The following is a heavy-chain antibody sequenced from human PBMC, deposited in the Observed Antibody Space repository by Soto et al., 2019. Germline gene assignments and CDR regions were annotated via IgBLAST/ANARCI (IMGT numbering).Heavy chain of an antibody. V-gene: IGHV1-18*01. CDR2: ISGYNANT. CDR3: VRDTYYYHSFGPAPCQY. D-gene: IGHD3-22*01. CDR1: GYSFTTYC. Sequence: QIQLVQSGTEVKRSGASVKVSCKTSGYSFTTYCFSWVRQAPGRGLECVGCISGYNANTNYAQKFHGTVTLTTDTPTTTGYMEIKSLSADDTAVYYSVRDTYYYHSFGPAPCQYLGQGTQVTVSS. J-gene: IGHJ4*02.